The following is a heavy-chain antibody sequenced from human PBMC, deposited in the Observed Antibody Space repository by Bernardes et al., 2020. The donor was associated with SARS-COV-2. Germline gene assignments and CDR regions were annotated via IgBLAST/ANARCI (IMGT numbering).Heavy chain of an antibody. J-gene: IGHJ4*02. Sequence: GGSLRLSCAASGFTFDDYGMSWVRQAPGKGLEWVSGINWNGGSTGYADSVKGRFTISRDNAKNSLYLQMNSLRAEDTALYHCARDHYGDYDTRGGYIDYWGQGTLVTVSS. CDR1: GFTFDDYG. D-gene: IGHD4-17*01. CDR2: INWNGGST. V-gene: IGHV3-20*01. CDR3: ARDHYGDYDTRGGYIDY.